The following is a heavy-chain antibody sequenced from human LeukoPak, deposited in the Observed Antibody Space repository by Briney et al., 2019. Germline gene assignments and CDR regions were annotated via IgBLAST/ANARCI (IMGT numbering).Heavy chain of an antibody. Sequence: GGSLSLSFASSGFPLSSYWVHWVRPDPGKGLVWVSRISIDGSSTSYADPVKGRFTISRDNAKNTVYLQMNSLRAEDTAVYYCSRGFNSSGWASVDYWGQGTLVTVSS. J-gene: IGHJ4*02. V-gene: IGHV3-74*01. CDR3: SRGFNSSGWASVDY. D-gene: IGHD6-19*01. CDR2: ISIDGSST. CDR1: GFPLSSYW.